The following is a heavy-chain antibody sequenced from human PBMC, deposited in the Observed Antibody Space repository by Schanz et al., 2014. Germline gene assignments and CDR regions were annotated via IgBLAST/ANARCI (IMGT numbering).Heavy chain of an antibody. Sequence: VQLVESGGGLVQPGESLRLSCAASGFTFSSYYMSWIRQASGKGLEWVSAISGSGASTYYADSVKGRFTISRDNSNNTVYLQMNTLRAEDTAVYYCAREDCSATSCYFRYWGQGTLVTVSS. J-gene: IGHJ4*02. CDR3: AREDCSATSCYFRY. CDR2: ISGSGAST. D-gene: IGHD2-21*01. CDR1: GFTFSSYY. V-gene: IGHV3-23*04.